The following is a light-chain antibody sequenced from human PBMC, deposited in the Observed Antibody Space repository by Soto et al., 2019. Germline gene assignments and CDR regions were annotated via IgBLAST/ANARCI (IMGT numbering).Light chain of an antibody. Sequence: DIQMPQSPSSLSASVGDRFTITCQASQDISNYLNWYQQKPGKAPKLLIYDASNLETGVPSRFSGSGSGTDFNFTISSLQPEDIATYYCHQYDNLPLNFGGGTKVDIK. J-gene: IGKJ4*01. CDR1: QDISNY. CDR2: DAS. V-gene: IGKV1-33*01. CDR3: HQYDNLPLN.